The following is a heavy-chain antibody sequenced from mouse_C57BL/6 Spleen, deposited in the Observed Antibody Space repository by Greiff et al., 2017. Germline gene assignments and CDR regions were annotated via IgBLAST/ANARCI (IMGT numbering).Heavy chain of an antibody. D-gene: IGHD1-1*01. CDR1: GYTFTSYW. V-gene: IGHV1-62-3*01. J-gene: IGHJ4*01. CDR2: IDPNSGGT. CDR3: GRETTVVAGNYAIDY. Sequence: QVQLQQPGAELVKPGASVKLSCKASGYTFTSYWMHWVKQRPGRGLEWIGRIDPNSGGTKYNEKFKSKATLTVDKSSSTAYMQLSSLTSEDSAVYYCGRETTVVAGNYAIDYWGQGTSVTVSS.